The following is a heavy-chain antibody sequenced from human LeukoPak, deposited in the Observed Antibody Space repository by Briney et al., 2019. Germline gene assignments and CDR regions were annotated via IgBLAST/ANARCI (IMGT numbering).Heavy chain of an antibody. V-gene: IGHV4-4*09. D-gene: IGHD3-3*01. J-gene: IGHJ5*02. CDR3: ATSYDSKTAPYDL. CDR2: IYTSGRT. CDR1: GASISSYC. Sequence: SETLSLTCTVSGASISSYCWTWVRQPPGKGLEWIGYIYTSGRTDYNPSLKSRVSMSVDTSKSQVSMDLRFLTAADTAVYYCATSYDSKTAPYDLWGRGTLVTVSS.